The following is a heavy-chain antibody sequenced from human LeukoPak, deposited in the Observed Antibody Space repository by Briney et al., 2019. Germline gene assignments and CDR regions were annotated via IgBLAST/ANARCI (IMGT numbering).Heavy chain of an antibody. CDR1: GYTFTSYG. CDR2: ISAYNGNT. Sequence: ASVKVSCKASGYTFTSYGISWVRQAPGQGLEWMGWISAYNGNTNYAQKLQGRVTMTTDTSTSTAYTELRSLRSDDTAVYYCARVLGSSWYGGWFDPWGQGTLVTVSS. CDR3: ARVLGSSWYGGWFDP. D-gene: IGHD6-13*01. J-gene: IGHJ5*02. V-gene: IGHV1-18*01.